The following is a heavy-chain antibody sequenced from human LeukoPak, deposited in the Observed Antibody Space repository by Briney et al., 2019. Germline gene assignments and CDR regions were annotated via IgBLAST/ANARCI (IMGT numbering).Heavy chain of an antibody. CDR3: ARRYSSSSGGAFDI. Sequence: SETLSLTCTVSGGSISSYYWSWIRQPPGKGLEWIGYIYYSGSTNYNPSLKSRVTISVDTSKNQFSLKLSSVTAADTAVYYCARRYSSSSGGAFDIWGQGTMVTVSS. CDR2: IYYSGST. CDR1: GGSISSYY. D-gene: IGHD6-6*01. J-gene: IGHJ3*02. V-gene: IGHV4-59*01.